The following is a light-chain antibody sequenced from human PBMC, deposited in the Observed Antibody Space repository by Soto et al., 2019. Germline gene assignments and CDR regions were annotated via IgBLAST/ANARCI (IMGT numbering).Light chain of an antibody. CDR1: QSVSSY. V-gene: IGKV3-11*01. CDR2: DAS. CDR3: QQRSNWPPIT. J-gene: IGKJ5*01. Sequence: EIVLTQSPATLSLSPGERATLSCRASQSVSSYLAWYQQKPGHDPSLHIYDASSRATGIPARFSGSGSGTDFTLTISSLEPEDVAVYYCQQRSNWPPITFGQGTRREIK.